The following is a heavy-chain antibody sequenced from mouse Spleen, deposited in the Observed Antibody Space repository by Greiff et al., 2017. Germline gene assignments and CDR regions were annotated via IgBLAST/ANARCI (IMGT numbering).Heavy chain of an antibody. CDR3: ARSDGNYGAMDY. CDR2: ISSGGSTI. CDR1: GFTFSSFG. D-gene: IGHD2-1*01. J-gene: IGHJ4*01. V-gene: IGHV5-17*02. Sequence: EVKLVESGGGLVQPGGSRKLSCAASGFTFSSFGIHWVRQAPEKGLEWVACISSGGSTIYYADTLKGRFTISRDNPKNTLFLQMTSLRSEDTAMCYCARSDGNYGAMDYWGQGTSVTVSS.